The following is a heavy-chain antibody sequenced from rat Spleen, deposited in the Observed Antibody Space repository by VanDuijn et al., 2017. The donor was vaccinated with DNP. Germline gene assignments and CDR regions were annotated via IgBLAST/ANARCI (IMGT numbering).Heavy chain of an antibody. J-gene: IGHJ2*01. CDR2: IIYGGST. V-gene: IGHV5S10*01. D-gene: IGHD1-7*01. Sequence: EVQLVESGGGLVQPGRSLKLSCAASGVTFSDYNMAWVRQAPKKGLEWVATIIYGGSTYYRDSVKGRFTISRDNAKSTLYLQMDSLRSEDTATYYCTSGLYWGQGVMVTVSS. CDR1: GVTFSDYN. CDR3: TSGLY.